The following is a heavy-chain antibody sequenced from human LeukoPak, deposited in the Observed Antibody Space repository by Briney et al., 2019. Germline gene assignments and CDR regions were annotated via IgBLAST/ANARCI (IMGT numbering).Heavy chain of an antibody. J-gene: IGHJ4*02. Sequence: SETLSLTCAVYGGSFCGYYWSWIRQPPGKGLEWIGEINHSGSTNYNPSLKSRVTISVDTSKNQFSLKLSSVTAADTAVYYCARGRRSGTTDYWGQGTLVTVSS. CDR3: ARGRRSGTTDY. CDR2: INHSGST. V-gene: IGHV4-34*01. D-gene: IGHD1-1*01. CDR1: GGSFCGYY.